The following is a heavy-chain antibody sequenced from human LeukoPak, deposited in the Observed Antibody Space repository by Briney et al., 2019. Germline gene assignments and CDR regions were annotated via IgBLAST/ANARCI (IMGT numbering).Heavy chain of an antibody. Sequence: PGGSLRLSCAASGLTFSTYSMNWVRQAPGKGLEWVSYISSSSSTKYYADSVKGRFTISRDNAKNSLYLQMNSLRAEDTAVYYCAREFSRPDCSGGSCYEMVDSWGQGTLVTVPS. J-gene: IGHJ4*02. CDR1: GLTFSTYS. CDR3: AREFSRPDCSGGSCYEMVDS. D-gene: IGHD2-15*01. CDR2: ISSSSSTK. V-gene: IGHV3-48*01.